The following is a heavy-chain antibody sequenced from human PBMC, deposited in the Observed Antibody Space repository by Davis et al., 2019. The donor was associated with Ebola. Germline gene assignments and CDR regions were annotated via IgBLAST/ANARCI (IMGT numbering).Heavy chain of an antibody. CDR2: ISSSSSYI. Sequence: GESLKISCAASGFTFSSYSMNWVRQAPGKGLEWVSSISSSSSYIYYADSVKGRFTISRDNAKNSLYLQMNSLRAEDTAVYYCARGVRSGYYYYYYGMDVWGQGTTVTVPS. J-gene: IGHJ6*02. V-gene: IGHV3-21*01. CDR3: ARGVRSGYYYYYYGMDV. CDR1: GFTFSSYS. D-gene: IGHD3-22*01.